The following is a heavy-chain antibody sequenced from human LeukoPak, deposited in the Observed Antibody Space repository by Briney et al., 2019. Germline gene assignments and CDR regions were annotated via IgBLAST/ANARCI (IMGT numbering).Heavy chain of an antibody. V-gene: IGHV4-34*01. J-gene: IGHJ5*02. CDR3: ARKGLQYPPIFGWFDP. Sequence: GSLRLSCAASGFIFSNYNMNWVRQAPGKGLEWIGEINHSGSTNYNPSLKSRVTISVDTSKNQFSLKLSSVTAADTAVYYCARKGLQYPPIFGWFDPWGQGTLVTVSS. CDR1: GFIFSNYN. D-gene: IGHD4-11*01. CDR2: INHSGST.